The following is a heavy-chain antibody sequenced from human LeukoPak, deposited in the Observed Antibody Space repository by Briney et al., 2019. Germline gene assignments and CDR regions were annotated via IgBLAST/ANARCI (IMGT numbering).Heavy chain of an antibody. CDR1: GFTFSNAW. D-gene: IGHD2-15*01. J-gene: IGHJ4*02. CDR2: IKSKSDGGTT. CDR3: TTDFTVVARGY. V-gene: IGHV3-15*01. Sequence: GGSLRLSCAASGFTFSNAWMSWVRQAPGKGLEWVGRIKSKSDGGTTDYAAPVKGRFTISRDDSKNTLYLQMNSLKTADTAVYYCTTDFTVVARGYWGQGTLVTVSS.